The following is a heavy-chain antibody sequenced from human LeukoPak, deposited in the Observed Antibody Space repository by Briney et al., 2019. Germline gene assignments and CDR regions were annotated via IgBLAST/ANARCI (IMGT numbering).Heavy chain of an antibody. CDR3: ASLSTIDSAGAFDI. D-gene: IGHD3-3*01. Sequence: SETLSLTCTVSGGSISSYYWSWIRQPPGKGLEWIEYIYYSGSTNYNPSLKSRVTISVDTSKNQFSLKLSSVTAADTAVYYCASLSTIDSAGAFDIWGQGTMVTVSS. CDR2: IYYSGST. CDR1: GGSISSYY. J-gene: IGHJ3*02. V-gene: IGHV4-59*01.